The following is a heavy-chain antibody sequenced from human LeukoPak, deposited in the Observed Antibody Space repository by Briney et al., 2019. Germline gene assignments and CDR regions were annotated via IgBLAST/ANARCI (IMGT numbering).Heavy chain of an antibody. D-gene: IGHD3-10*02. CDR3: ATMFGEEGYYFDY. CDR2: ISGSGGTT. V-gene: IGHV3-23*01. Sequence: PGGSLRLSCAGSGFTFSRYAMSWVRQAPGKGLEWVSGISGSGGTTYYADSVKGRFTISRDNSKNTLYLQMHSLRAEDTAVYYCATMFGEEGYYFDYWGQGTLVTVSS. CDR1: GFTFSRYA. J-gene: IGHJ4*02.